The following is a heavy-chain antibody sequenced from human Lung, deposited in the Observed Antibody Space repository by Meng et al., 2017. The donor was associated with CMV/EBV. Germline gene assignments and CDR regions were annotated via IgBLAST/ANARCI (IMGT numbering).Heavy chain of an antibody. V-gene: IGHV1-69*05. J-gene: IGHJ4*02. CDR1: GGTFSSYT. D-gene: IGHD3-16*01. CDR3: AREPEATYPEYDGYYFDY. CDR2: IIPMFGAT. Sequence: VSCKASGGTFSSYTVNWVRQAPGQGLEWMGRIIPMFGATNYTQKFQGRVTITTDESTSTAYMELSSLRSEDTAVYYCAREPEATYPEYDGYYFDYWGQGXLVTVSS.